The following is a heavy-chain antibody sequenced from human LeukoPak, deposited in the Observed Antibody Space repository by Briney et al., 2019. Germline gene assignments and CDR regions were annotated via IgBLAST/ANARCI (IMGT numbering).Heavy chain of an antibody. CDR3: AQEGN. Sequence: PGGSLGLSCVASGFSFTANWMSWVRQAPGKGPEWVASIKEDGSEKYYGDSVSGRFTISRDNAKNSLYLQMNSLRVEDTAVYYCAQEGNWGQGTLVTVSS. J-gene: IGHJ4*02. CDR1: GFSFTANW. V-gene: IGHV3-7*01. CDR2: IKEDGSEK.